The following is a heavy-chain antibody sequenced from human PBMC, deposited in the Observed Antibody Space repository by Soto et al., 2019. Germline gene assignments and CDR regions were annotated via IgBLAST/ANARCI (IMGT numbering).Heavy chain of an antibody. J-gene: IGHJ6*02. Sequence: GESLKISCKGSGYSFTSYWIGWVRQMPGKGLEWMGIIYPGDSDTRYSPSFQGQVTISRDNSKNTLYLQMNSLRAEDTAVYYCAKDRGYSYGPPIWTSVGRYGMDVWGQGTTVTVSS. CDR3: AKDRGYSYGPPIWTSVGRYGMDV. D-gene: IGHD5-18*01. CDR1: GYSFTSYW. CDR2: IYPGDSDT. V-gene: IGHV5-51*01.